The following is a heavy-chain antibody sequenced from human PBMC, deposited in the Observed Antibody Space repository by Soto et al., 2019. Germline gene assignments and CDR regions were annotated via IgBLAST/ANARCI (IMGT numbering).Heavy chain of an antibody. Sequence: QVQLQQSGPGLVKPSETLSLTCTVSSGPSSSHNWGWIRQPPGRGLEWIGYVYYTGGTSYNPSLKSRVTVSADTSTNPISLTLSSVPAADTAVYYCVRQGIGNLHGLVDVWGQGTTVSVSS. CDR3: VRQGIGNLHGLVDV. V-gene: IGHV4-59*08. CDR1: SGPSSSHN. CDR2: VYYTGGT. J-gene: IGHJ6*02. D-gene: IGHD1-1*01.